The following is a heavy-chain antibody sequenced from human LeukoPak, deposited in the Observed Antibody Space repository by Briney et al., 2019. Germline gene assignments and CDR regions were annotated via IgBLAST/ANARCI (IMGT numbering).Heavy chain of an antibody. D-gene: IGHD2-2*01. V-gene: IGHV4-59*08. CDR3: ARIYCTSSSCYDYYYYYMDV. Sequence: PSETLSLTCTVSGASISSHYWTWIRQSPGKGLEWIGYIFHGVSTNYNPSLKSRVTMSVDTSKKQLSLKVRSVTAADTAVYYCARIYCTSSSCYDYYYYYMDVWGKGTTDIVSS. J-gene: IGHJ6*03. CDR2: IFHGVST. CDR1: GASISSHY.